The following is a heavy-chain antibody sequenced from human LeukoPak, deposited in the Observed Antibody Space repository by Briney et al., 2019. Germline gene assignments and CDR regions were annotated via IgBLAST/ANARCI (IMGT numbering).Heavy chain of an antibody. Sequence: PGGSLRLSCAASGFTFDDYGMSWVRQAPGKGLEWVSGINWNGGSTGYADSVKGRFTISRDNAKNSLYLQMNSLRAEDTALYYCARDPVSRYSSSWYYYYMDVWGKGTTVTVSS. CDR1: GFTFDDYG. CDR3: ARDPVSRYSSSWYYYYMDV. CDR2: INWNGGST. V-gene: IGHV3-20*04. J-gene: IGHJ6*03. D-gene: IGHD6-13*01.